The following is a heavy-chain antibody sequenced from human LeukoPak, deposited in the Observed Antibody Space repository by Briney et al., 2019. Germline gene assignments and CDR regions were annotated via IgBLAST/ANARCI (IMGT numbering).Heavy chain of an antibody. CDR1: GDSVSSGYFY. V-gene: IGHV4-61*01. J-gene: IGHJ4*02. CDR3: ATDRFRFGHYSDY. D-gene: IGHD3-16*01. Sequence: PSETLSLTCTVSGDSVSSGYFYYNWIRQPPGKGLEWIAYIYYSGFTNYNPSLKSRVTISVDTSKNQFSLRLSSVTAADTAVYYCATDRFRFGHYSDYWGQGTLVTVSS. CDR2: IYYSGFT.